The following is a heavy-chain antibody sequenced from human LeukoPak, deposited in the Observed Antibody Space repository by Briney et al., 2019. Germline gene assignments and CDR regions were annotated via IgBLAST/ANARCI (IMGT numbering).Heavy chain of an antibody. D-gene: IGHD3-10*01. J-gene: IGHJ4*02. V-gene: IGHV4-34*01. Sequence: PSETLSLTCAVYGGSFSGYYWSWIRQPPGKGLEWIGEINHSGSTNYNPSLKSRVTISVDTSKTQFSLKLSSVTAADTAVYYCARGKAMVRGVIISPYYFDYWGQGTLVTVSS. CDR2: INHSGST. CDR1: GGSFSGYY. CDR3: ARGKAMVRGVIISPYYFDY.